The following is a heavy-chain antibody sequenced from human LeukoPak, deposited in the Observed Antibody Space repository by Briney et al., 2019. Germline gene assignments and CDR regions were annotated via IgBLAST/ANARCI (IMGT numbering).Heavy chain of an antibody. J-gene: IGHJ3*02. Sequence: GGSLRLSCAASGFTFDDYAMHWVRQAPGKGLEWVSGISWNSGSIGYADSVKGRFTISRDNAKNSLYLQMNSLRAEDTALYYCAKADDYVWGSYLHDAFDIWGQGTMVTVSS. CDR3: AKADDYVWGSYLHDAFDI. CDR1: GFTFDDYA. CDR2: ISWNSGSI. V-gene: IGHV3-9*01. D-gene: IGHD3-16*01.